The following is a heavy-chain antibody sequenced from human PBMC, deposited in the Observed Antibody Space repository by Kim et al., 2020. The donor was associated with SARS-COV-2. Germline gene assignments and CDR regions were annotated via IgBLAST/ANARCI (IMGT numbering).Heavy chain of an antibody. V-gene: IGHV1-69*13. CDR2: VIPIFGTA. D-gene: IGHD3-22*01. CDR1: GGTFSSYA. CDR3: ARAGSYYYDSSGYYGYYFDY. J-gene: IGHJ4*02. Sequence: SVKVSCKASGGTFSSYAISWVRQAPGQGLEWMGGVIPIFGTANYAQKFQGRVTITADESTSTAYMELSSLRSEDTAVYYCARAGSYYYDSSGYYGYYFDYWGQGTLVTVSS.